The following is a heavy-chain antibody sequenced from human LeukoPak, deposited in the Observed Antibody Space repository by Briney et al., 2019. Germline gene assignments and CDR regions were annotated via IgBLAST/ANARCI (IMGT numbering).Heavy chain of an antibody. J-gene: IGHJ3*02. Sequence: ASVKVSCKASGYTFTSYGISWVRQAPGQGLEWMGWISAYNGNTNYAQKLQGRVTMTTDTSTSTAYMELRSLRSEDTAVYYCASSDNYYDSSGYFHPLAFDIWGQGTMVTVSS. D-gene: IGHD3-22*01. V-gene: IGHV1-18*01. CDR3: ASSDNYYDSSGYFHPLAFDI. CDR2: ISAYNGNT. CDR1: GYTFTSYG.